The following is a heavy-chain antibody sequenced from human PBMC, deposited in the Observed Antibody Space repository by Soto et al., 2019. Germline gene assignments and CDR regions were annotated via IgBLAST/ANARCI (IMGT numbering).Heavy chain of an antibody. CDR1: GFPFSSYI. Sequence: PGGSMILSCAASGFPFSSYIMNWVRKAPGKGLEWVSYISSSSSTIYYADSVKGRFTISRDNAKNSLYLQMNSLRADDTAVYYCARRVGGTDAFDIWGQGTMVTVSS. V-gene: IGHV3-48*01. J-gene: IGHJ3*02. CDR3: ARRVGGTDAFDI. CDR2: ISSSSSTI. D-gene: IGHD1-1*01.